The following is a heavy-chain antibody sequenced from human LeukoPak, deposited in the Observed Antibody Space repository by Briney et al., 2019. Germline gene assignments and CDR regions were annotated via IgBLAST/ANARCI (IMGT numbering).Heavy chain of an antibody. CDR2: VYSGGST. D-gene: IGHD2-2*01. V-gene: IGHV3-53*01. J-gene: IGHJ4*02. Sequence: GGSLRLSCAASGFTVSNTYMSWVRQAPGKGLEWVSVVYSGGSTYYADSVKGRFTISRDNSKNTLYLQMNSLRAEDAAVYYCAKVGGYCSSTSCSDYWGQGTLVTVSS. CDR3: AKVGGYCSSTSCSDY. CDR1: GFTVSNTY.